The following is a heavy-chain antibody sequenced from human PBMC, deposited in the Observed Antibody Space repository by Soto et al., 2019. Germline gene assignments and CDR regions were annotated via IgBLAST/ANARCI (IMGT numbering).Heavy chain of an antibody. CDR3: ARQNTIFGVARGFDP. V-gene: IGHV5-51*01. Sequence: PGESLKISCKGSGYIFTNYWIGWVRQMPGKGLEWMGIIYPGDSDTTLSPSFQGQVTLSADKSISTVYLQWRSLKASDTAMYYCARQNTIFGVARGFDPWGQGTLVTVSS. D-gene: IGHD3-3*01. CDR1: GYIFTNYW. J-gene: IGHJ5*02. CDR2: IYPGDSDT.